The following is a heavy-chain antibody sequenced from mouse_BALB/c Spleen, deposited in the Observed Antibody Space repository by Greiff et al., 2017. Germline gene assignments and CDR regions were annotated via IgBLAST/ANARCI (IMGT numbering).Heavy chain of an antibody. V-gene: IGHV5-6-3*01. J-gene: IGHJ4*01. CDR1: GFTFSSYG. CDR3: ARENGAMDY. Sequence: EVHLVESGGGLVQPGGSLKLSCAASGFTFSSYGMSWVRQTPDKRLELVATINSNGGSTYYPDSVKGRFTISRDNAKNTLYLQMSSLKSEDTAMYYCARENGAMDYWGQGTSVTVSS. CDR2: INSNGGST.